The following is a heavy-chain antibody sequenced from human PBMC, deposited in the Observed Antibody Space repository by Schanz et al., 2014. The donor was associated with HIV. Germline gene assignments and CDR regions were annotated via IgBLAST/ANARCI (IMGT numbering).Heavy chain of an antibody. CDR3: ARWGGSSWYWFDS. CDR1: GFTFSNYA. J-gene: IGHJ5*01. D-gene: IGHD6-13*01. V-gene: IGHV3-30*04. Sequence: QVQLVESGGGVVQPGRSLRLSCAVSGFTFSNYAMHWVRQAPGKGLGGVAVISYDGSNKYYADSVKGRFTISRDNVKNSLFLQMNNLRDEDTAVYYCARWGGSSWYWFDSWGQGTLVTVSS. CDR2: ISYDGSNK.